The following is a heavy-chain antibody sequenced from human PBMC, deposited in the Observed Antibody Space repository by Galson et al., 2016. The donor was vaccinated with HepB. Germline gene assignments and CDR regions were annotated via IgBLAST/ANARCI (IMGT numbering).Heavy chain of an antibody. V-gene: IGHV3-7*01. CDR2: ITEDGSEK. CDR3: AREAVAGDVGAFDI. J-gene: IGHJ3*02. D-gene: IGHD6-19*01. CDR1: GFNFGNYW. Sequence: SLRLSCAASGFNFGNYWMSWVRQAPGMGLEWVANITEDGSEKYYVDSVKGRFTISRDNAHNSLYLQMNSLRAEDTAVYYCAREAVAGDVGAFDIWGQGTMVTVSS.